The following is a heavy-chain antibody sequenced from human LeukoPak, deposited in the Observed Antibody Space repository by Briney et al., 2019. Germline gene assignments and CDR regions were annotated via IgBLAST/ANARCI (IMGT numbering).Heavy chain of an antibody. CDR3: ARDQEAFDY. CDR2: IYPRDGST. J-gene: IGHJ4*02. CDR1: GYSFTSNY. Sequence: ASVKVSCKASGYSFTSNYIHWVRQASGQGLEWMGMIYPRDGSTSYAQKFQGRVTVTRDTSTSTVHMELSGLRSEDTAVYYCARDQEAFDYWGQGILVTVSS. V-gene: IGHV1-46*01.